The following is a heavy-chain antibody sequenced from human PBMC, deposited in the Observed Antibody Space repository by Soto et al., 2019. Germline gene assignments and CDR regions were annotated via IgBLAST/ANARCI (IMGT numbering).Heavy chain of an antibody. V-gene: IGHV4-59*01. CDR3: ASEYGDDYYYYGMDV. Sequence: QVQLQESGPGLVKPSETLSLTCTVSGGSISSYYWSWIRQPPGKGLEWIGYIYYSGSTNYNPSLKSRVTISLDTSKNQFSLKLSSVTAADTAVYYCASEYGDDYYYYGMDVWGQGTTVTVSS. D-gene: IGHD4-17*01. J-gene: IGHJ6*02. CDR1: GGSISSYY. CDR2: IYYSGST.